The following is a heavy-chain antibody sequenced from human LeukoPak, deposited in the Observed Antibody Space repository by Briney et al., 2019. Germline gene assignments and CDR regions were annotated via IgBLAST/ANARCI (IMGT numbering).Heavy chain of an antibody. CDR3: ARNSYGSGSYSFSRYMDV. J-gene: IGHJ6*03. D-gene: IGHD3-10*01. CDR1: GGSISSYY. CDR2: IYTSGST. V-gene: IGHV4-4*07. Sequence: SETLSLTCTVSGGSISSYYWSWIRQPAGKGLEWIGRIYTSGSTNYNPSLKSRVTMSVDTSKNQFSLKLSSVTAADTAVYYCARNSYGSGSYSFSRYMDVWGKGTTVTISS.